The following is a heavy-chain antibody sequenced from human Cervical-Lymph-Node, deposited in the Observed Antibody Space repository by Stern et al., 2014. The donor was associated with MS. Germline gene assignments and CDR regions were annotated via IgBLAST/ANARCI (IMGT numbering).Heavy chain of an antibody. Sequence: VQLLESGAEVKKPGASVKVSCKASGYSFTAYYMHWGRQAPGQGLEWMGWIDPNSGGTKSAQNFQGRVTMTRDTSISTFYMELSGLTSDDTAVFYCARERHSMDVWGQGTTVTVSS. CDR1: GYSFTAYY. J-gene: IGHJ6*02. V-gene: IGHV1-2*02. CDR3: ARERHSMDV. CDR2: IDPNSGGT.